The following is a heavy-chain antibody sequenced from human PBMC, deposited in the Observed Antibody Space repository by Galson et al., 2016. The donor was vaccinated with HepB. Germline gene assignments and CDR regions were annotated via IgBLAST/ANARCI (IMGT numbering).Heavy chain of an antibody. D-gene: IGHD6-13*01. CDR2: IWHDGSNK. J-gene: IGHJ4*02. Sequence: SLRLPCAASGVRVTNYGIHWVRQAPGKGLEWVALIWHDGSNKYYADSVKGQFTISRDNPKNTLYLQMNSLKVEDTAVYYCAREMHVAAAAAFDFWGRGTPVTVSS. CDR3: AREMHVAAAAAFDF. V-gene: IGHV3-33*08. CDR1: GVRVTNYG.